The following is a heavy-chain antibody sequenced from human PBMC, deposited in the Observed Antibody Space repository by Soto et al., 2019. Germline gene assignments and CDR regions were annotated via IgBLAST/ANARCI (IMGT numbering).Heavy chain of an antibody. CDR1: GFTFSSYG. CDR2: ISYDGSNK. D-gene: IGHD3-3*01. V-gene: IGHV3-30*18. CDR3: AKEEVTIFGVVIIGNGMDV. Sequence: PGGSLRLSCAASGFTFSSYGMHWVRQAPGKGLEWVAVISYDGSNKYYADSVKGRFTISRDNSKNTLYLQMNSLRAEDTAVYYCAKEEVTIFGVVIIGNGMDVWGQGTTVTVSS. J-gene: IGHJ6*02.